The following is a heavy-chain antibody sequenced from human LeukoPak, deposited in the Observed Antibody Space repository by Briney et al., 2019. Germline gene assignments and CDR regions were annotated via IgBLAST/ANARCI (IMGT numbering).Heavy chain of an antibody. D-gene: IGHD3-10*01. CDR3: ASIDSGSYGFDY. CDR1: GFTVSSNY. J-gene: IGHJ4*02. Sequence: GGSLRLSCAASGFTVSSNYMSWVRQAPGKGLEWVSVICSGGSTYYADSVKGRFTISRDNSKNTLYLQMNSLRAEDTAVYYCASIDSGSYGFDYWSQGTLVTVSS. CDR2: ICSGGST. V-gene: IGHV3-53*01.